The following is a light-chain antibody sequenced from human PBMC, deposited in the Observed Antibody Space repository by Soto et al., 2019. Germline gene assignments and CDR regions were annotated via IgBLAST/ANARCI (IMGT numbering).Light chain of an antibody. CDR1: PSIRTS. Sequence: EVVWTQSPATLSLSPGERATLSCRASPSIRTSLAWYQQKPCQAPRLVIFDASNRANGVPARFGGSGSGTDFTLTINSLEPEDFAVYYCQQRNVWPTITFGQGTRLEIK. CDR2: DAS. CDR3: QQRNVWPTIT. V-gene: IGKV3-11*01. J-gene: IGKJ5*01.